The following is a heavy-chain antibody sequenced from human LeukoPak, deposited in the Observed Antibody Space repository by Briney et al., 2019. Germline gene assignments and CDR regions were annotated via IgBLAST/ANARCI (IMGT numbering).Heavy chain of an antibody. J-gene: IGHJ5*02. CDR2: INHSGST. V-gene: IGHV4-34*01. Sequence: SETLSLTCAVYGGSFSGYYWSWIRQPPGKGLEWIGEINHSGSTNYNPSLKSRVTISVDTSKNQFSLKLSSVTAADTAVYYCARNPHITMVRGVIDWFDPWGQGTPVTVSS. CDR1: GGSFSGYY. D-gene: IGHD3-10*01. CDR3: ARNPHITMVRGVIDWFDP.